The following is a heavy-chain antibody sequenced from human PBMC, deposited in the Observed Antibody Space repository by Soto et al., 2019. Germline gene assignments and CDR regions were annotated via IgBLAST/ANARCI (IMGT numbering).Heavy chain of an antibody. CDR2: IYWNDDK. D-gene: IGHD2-8*01. J-gene: IGHJ6*03. V-gene: IGHV2-5*01. Sequence: SGPTLVNPTQPLTLTCTFSGFSLSTSGVGVGWIRQPPGKALEWLALIYWNDDKRYSPSLKSRLTITKDTSKNQVVLTMTNMDPVDTATYYCAHLRGVRRTGVLSRDHYYYTDVCGKATTGTVSS. CDR3: AHLRGVRRTGVLSRDHYYYTDV. CDR1: GFSLSTSGVG.